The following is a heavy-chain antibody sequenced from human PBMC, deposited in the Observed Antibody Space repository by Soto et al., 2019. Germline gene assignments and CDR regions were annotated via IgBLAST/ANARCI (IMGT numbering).Heavy chain of an antibody. J-gene: IGHJ4*02. D-gene: IGHD6-13*01. Sequence: ASVKVSCKASGYSFTSYGITWVRQAPGQGLEWTGWISGYNGNKKYAQKLQGRVTMTTDISTSTAYMELRSLRSDDTAVYYCARDLGQQLVDYWGQGTLVTVSS. V-gene: IGHV1-18*01. CDR2: ISGYNGNK. CDR3: ARDLGQQLVDY. CDR1: GYSFTSYG.